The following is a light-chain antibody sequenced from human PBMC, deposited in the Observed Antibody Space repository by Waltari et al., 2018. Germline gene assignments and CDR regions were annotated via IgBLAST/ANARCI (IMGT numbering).Light chain of an antibody. CDR2: AAS. J-gene: IGKJ2*01. CDR1: QSISSY. V-gene: IGKV1-39*01. Sequence: DIQMTQSPSSLSASVGDRVTTTCRASQSISSYLNWYQQKPGKAPKLLIYAASSLQSGVPSRFSGSGSGTDFTLTISSLQPEDFATYYCQQSYSTWYTFGQGTKLEIK. CDR3: QQSYSTWYT.